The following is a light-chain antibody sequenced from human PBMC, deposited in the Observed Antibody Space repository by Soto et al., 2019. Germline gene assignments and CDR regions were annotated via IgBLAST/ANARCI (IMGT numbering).Light chain of an antibody. CDR1: QTISTW. CDR3: QQYTNTSNPWM. Sequence: DIQVTQSPSTLSASVGDRVTITCRASQTISTWMAWYQQKPGKAPKLLIYDASTLVSGVPSRVSGSGSGTEFTLVISGLQHDDYATGYCQQYTNTSNPWMFGQGTKVEI. J-gene: IGKJ1*01. V-gene: IGKV1-5*01. CDR2: DAS.